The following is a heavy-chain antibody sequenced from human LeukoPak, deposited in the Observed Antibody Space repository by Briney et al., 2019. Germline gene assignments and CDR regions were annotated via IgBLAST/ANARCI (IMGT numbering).Heavy chain of an antibody. CDR3: AKSNGVDRNGYNSDYVCY. D-gene: IGHD5-24*01. J-gene: IGHJ4*02. V-gene: IGHV3-23*01. CDR2: INGSGDAT. Sequence: GGSLTLSCAASGFIFSHYTMTWVRQAPGKGLEWVSSINGSGDATKYADSVMGRLTISRDNSKNMLYLQMNSLRAEDTAVYYCAKSNGVDRNGYNSDYVCYWGQGTLVTVSS. CDR1: GFIFSHYT.